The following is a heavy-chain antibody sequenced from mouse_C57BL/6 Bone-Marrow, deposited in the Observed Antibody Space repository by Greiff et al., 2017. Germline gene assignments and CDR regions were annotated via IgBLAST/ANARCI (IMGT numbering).Heavy chain of an antibody. J-gene: IGHJ2*01. D-gene: IGHD2-3*01. CDR2: IYPSDSET. CDR3: ARDGYSRVFFDY. CDR1: GYTFTSYW. V-gene: IGHV1-61*01. Sequence: QVQLQQPGAELVRPGSSVKLSCKASGYTFTSYWMDWVKQRPGQGLEWIGNIYPSDSETHYNQKFKDKATLTVDKSSSTAYMQLSSLTSEDSAVYYCARDGYSRVFFDYWGQGTTLTVSS.